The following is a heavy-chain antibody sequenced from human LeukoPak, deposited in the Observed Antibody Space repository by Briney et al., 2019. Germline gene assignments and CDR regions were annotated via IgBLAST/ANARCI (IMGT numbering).Heavy chain of an antibody. V-gene: IGHV3-30*18. Sequence: PGGSLRLSCAASGFTFSSYGMHWVRQAPGKGLEWVAVISYDGSNKYYADSVKGRFTISRDNSKNTLYLQMNSLRAEDTAVYYCAKEASSSWSYFDYWGQGTLVTVSS. D-gene: IGHD6-13*01. CDR2: ISYDGSNK. CDR3: AKEASSSWSYFDY. J-gene: IGHJ4*02. CDR1: GFTFSSYG.